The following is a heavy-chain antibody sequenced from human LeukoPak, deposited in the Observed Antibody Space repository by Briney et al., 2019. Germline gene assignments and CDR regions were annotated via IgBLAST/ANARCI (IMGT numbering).Heavy chain of an antibody. Sequence: GGSLRLSCAASGFTFSSYSMNWVRQAPGKGLEWVSSISSSSSYIYYADSVKGRFTISRDNAKNSLYLQMNSLRAEDTAVYYCARDSSGYHYRVFDYWGQGTLVTVSS. V-gene: IGHV3-21*01. CDR1: GFTFSSYS. CDR3: ARDSSGYHYRVFDY. D-gene: IGHD3-22*01. J-gene: IGHJ4*02. CDR2: ISSSSSYI.